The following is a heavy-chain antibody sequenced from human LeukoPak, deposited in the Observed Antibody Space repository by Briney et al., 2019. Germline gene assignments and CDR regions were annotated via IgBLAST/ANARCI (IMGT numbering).Heavy chain of an antibody. D-gene: IGHD2-2*01. CDR3: ARVGVVPAAIPDGFDI. CDR2: IYSGGST. V-gene: IGHV3-53*01. CDR1: GFTFSSYS. Sequence: GGSLRLSCAASGFTFSSYSMNWVRQAPGKGLEWVSVIYSGGSTYYADSVKGRFTISRDNSKNTLYLQMNSLTAEDTAVYYCARVGVVPAAIPDGFDIWGQGTMVTVSS. J-gene: IGHJ3*02.